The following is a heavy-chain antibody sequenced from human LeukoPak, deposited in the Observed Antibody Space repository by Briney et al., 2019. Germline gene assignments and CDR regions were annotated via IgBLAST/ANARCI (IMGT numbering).Heavy chain of an antibody. D-gene: IGHD6-19*01. CDR1: GFTFSSYS. CDR3: ARPPIAVAPYFDY. V-gene: IGHV3-48*01. J-gene: IGHJ4*02. Sequence: GGSLRLSCAASGFTFSSYSMNWVRQAPGKGLEWVSYISSSSSTIYYADSVKGRFTISRDNAKNSLYLQMNSLRAEDTAVYYCARPPIAVAPYFDYWGQGTLVTVSS. CDR2: ISSSSSTI.